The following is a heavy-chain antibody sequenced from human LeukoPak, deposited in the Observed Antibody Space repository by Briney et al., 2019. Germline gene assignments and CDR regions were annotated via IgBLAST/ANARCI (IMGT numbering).Heavy chain of an antibody. Sequence: GASVKVSCKASGYTFTSYGISWVRQAPGQGLEWMGWISAYNGNTNYAQKLQGRVTMTTDTSTSTAYMELRSLRSDDTAVYYCARLPLRVSGSSLGYWGQGTLVTVSS. CDR2: ISAYNGNT. J-gene: IGHJ4*02. V-gene: IGHV1-18*01. CDR3: ARLPLRVSGSSLGY. CDR1: GYTFTSYG. D-gene: IGHD6-13*01.